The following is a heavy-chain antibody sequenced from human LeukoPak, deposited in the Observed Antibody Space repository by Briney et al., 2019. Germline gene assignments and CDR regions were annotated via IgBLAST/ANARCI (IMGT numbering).Heavy chain of an antibody. J-gene: IGHJ4*02. Sequence: PGGSLRLSCAASGFSFSSYSMNWVRQAPGKGLEWVSSISSTSRSSYIFYAESVKGRFTISRDNAKNSLYLQMNSLRAEDTAVYYCARDEAGIAVAGTEDYWGQGTLVTVSS. CDR2: ISSTSRSSYI. CDR3: ARDEAGIAVAGTEDY. CDR1: GFSFSSYS. V-gene: IGHV3-21*01. D-gene: IGHD6-19*01.